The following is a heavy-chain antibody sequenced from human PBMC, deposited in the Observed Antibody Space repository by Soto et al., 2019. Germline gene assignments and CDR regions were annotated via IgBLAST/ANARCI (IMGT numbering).Heavy chain of an antibody. CDR1: GFTFSSHV. CDR2: ISGGGGTT. Sequence: EVQLLESGGGLVQPGGSLRLSCAASGFTFSSHVMNWVRQAPGKGLEWVAAISGGGGTTYYGDSVEGRFTMSRDNSKNTLYLQMNSLRADDTAVYYCARGPRAPPPHVSGMDVWGQGTTVTVSS. V-gene: IGHV3-23*01. J-gene: IGHJ6*02. CDR3: ARGPRAPPPHVSGMDV.